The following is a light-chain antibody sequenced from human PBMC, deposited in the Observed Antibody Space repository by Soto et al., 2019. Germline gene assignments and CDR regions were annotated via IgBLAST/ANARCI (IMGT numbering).Light chain of an antibody. CDR3: LLSYNAHYV. Sequence: QAVVSHDRSLTWSPGGTVTLTCGSSTGAVTNGHYPYWFQQKPGQAPRTLIYDTTNRQSWTPARFSGSLLGGKAALTLSGAQPEDEAEYYCLLSYNAHYVFGTGTKVTVL. CDR2: DTT. CDR1: TGAVTNGHY. J-gene: IGLJ1*01. V-gene: IGLV7-46*01.